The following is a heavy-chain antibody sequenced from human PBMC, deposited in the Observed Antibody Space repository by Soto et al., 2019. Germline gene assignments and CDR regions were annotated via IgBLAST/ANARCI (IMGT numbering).Heavy chain of an antibody. V-gene: IGHV3-33*01. Sequence: QVQLEESGGGVVQPGRSLRLSCEASGFTFNTYSMHWVRQPPGKGLEWLAAIWYDGTQKYYADSVKGRFIISRDNSKKTLYLEMNSLRAEDTAVYCCARAGGTTVTGLWHFDSWGQGTLVTVSS. CDR2: IWYDGTQK. CDR3: ARAGGTTVTGLWHFDS. CDR1: GFTFNTYS. D-gene: IGHD4-17*01. J-gene: IGHJ4*02.